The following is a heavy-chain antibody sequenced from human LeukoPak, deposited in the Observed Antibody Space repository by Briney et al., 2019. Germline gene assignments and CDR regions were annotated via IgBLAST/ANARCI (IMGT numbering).Heavy chain of an antibody. CDR2: ISAYNGNT. J-gene: IGHJ4*02. CDR3: AREVQEVLWFGDEWYFDY. D-gene: IGHD3-10*01. CDR1: GYTFTSYG. V-gene: IGHV1-18*01. Sequence: GASVKVSCKASGYTFTSYGISWVRQAPGQGLEWMGWISAYNGNTNYAQKLQGRVTMTTDTSTSTAYMELRSLRSDDTAVYYCAREVQEVLWFGDEWYFDYWGQGTLVTVSS.